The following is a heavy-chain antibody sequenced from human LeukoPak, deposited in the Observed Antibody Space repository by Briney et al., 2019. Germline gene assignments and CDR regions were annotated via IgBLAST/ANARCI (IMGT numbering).Heavy chain of an antibody. CDR2: IYTSGST. J-gene: IGHJ4*02. CDR3: ARDRYSSGWSTEGFDY. D-gene: IGHD6-19*01. CDR1: GGSISSYY. V-gene: IGHV4-4*07. Sequence: PSETLSLTCTVSGGSISSYYWSWIRQPAGKGLEWIGRIYTSGSTNYNPSLKSRVTMSVDTSKNQFSLKLSSVTAADTAVYYCARDRYSSGWSTEGFDYWGQGTLVTVSS.